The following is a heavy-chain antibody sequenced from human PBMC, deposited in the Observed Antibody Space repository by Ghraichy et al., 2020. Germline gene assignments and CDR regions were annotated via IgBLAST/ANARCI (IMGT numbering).Heavy chain of an antibody. V-gene: IGHV3-30*02. CDR2: IRYDGSNK. Sequence: GGSLRLSCAASGFTFSSYGMHWVRQAPGKGLEWVAFIRYDGSNKYYADSVKGRFTISRDNSKNTLYLQMNSLRAEDTAVYYCAKGERITMIVVVSDAFDIWGQGTMVTVSS. J-gene: IGHJ3*02. CDR3: AKGERITMIVVVSDAFDI. D-gene: IGHD3-22*01. CDR1: GFTFSSYG.